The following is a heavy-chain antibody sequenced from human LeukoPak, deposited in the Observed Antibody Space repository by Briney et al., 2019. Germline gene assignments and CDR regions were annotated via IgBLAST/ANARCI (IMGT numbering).Heavy chain of an antibody. CDR2: ISTSSSTI. V-gene: IGHV3-48*04. D-gene: IGHD3-22*01. CDR3: ARDQGVLRFTMIVGDAFDI. J-gene: IGHJ3*02. CDR1: GFTFSSYS. Sequence: GGSLRLSCAASGFTFSSYSMNWVRQAPGKGLEWVSYISTSSSTIYYADSVKGRFTISRDNAKNSLYLQMNSLRAEDTAVYYCARDQGVLRFTMIVGDAFDIWGQGTMVTVSS.